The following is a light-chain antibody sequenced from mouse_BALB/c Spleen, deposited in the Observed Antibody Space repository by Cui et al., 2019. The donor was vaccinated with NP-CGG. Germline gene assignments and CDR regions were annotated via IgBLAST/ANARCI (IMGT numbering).Light chain of an antibody. V-gene: IGLV1*01. CDR2: GTN. CDR1: TGAVTTSNY. CDR3: ALWYSNHWV. Sequence: QAVVTQASALTTSPGETVTLTCRSSTGAVTTSNYANLVQEKPDHLFTGLIGGTNNRAPGVPARFSGSLIGDKAARTITGAQTEDEAIYFCALWYSNHWVFGGGTKLTVL. J-gene: IGLJ1*01.